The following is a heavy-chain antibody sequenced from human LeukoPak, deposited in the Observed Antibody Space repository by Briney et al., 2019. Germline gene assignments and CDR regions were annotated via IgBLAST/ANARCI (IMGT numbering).Heavy chain of an antibody. CDR3: ARVRNWRYSYGYYPSYYFDY. CDR1: GYTFNGYY. V-gene: IGHV1-2*02. J-gene: IGHJ4*02. D-gene: IGHD5-18*01. CDR2: INPNSGGI. Sequence: GASVKVSCKASGYTFNGYYMHWVRQAPGQGLEWMGWINPNSGGINYAQDFQGRVTLTRDTSISTAYMELSRLRSDDTAMYYCARVRNWRYSYGYYPSYYFDYWGQGTLVTVSS.